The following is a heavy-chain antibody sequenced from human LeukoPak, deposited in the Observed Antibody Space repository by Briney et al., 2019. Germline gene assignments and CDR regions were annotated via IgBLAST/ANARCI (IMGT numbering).Heavy chain of an antibody. CDR2: INTGGDT. CDR3: AKGDPDRGSTN. V-gene: IGHV3-23*01. CDR1: GFTLNNLA. D-gene: IGHD2-15*01. Sequence: GQSLRLSCAASGFTLNNLAMAWVRQAPGNGLEWVSTINTGGDTFYTDSVKARFTTSRDNSKNTVNLQRNILRVEDSAVFYCAKGDPDRGSTNWGQGTLVTVSS. J-gene: IGHJ4*02.